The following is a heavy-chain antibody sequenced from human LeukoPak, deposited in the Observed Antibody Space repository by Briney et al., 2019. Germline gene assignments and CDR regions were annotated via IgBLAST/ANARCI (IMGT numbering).Heavy chain of an antibody. CDR1: GGSISSGSYY. Sequence: SQTLSLTCTVSGGSISSGSYYWSWIRQPAGKGLEWIGRIYTSGSTNYNPSLKSRVTMSVDTSKNQFSLKLSSVTAADTAVYYCARDLRYGAYFDYWGQGTLVTVSS. CDR3: ARDLRYGAYFDY. D-gene: IGHD4-17*01. V-gene: IGHV4-61*02. CDR2: IYTSGST. J-gene: IGHJ4*02.